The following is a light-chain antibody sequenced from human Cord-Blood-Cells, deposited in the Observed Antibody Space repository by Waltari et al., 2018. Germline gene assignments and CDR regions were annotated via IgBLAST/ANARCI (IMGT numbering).Light chain of an antibody. CDR2: GAS. J-gene: IGKJ4*01. CDR1: QSVSSSY. Sequence: PGERATLSCRASQSVSSSYLAWYQQKPGQAPRLRIYGASSRATGIPDRFSGSGSGTDFTLTISRLEPEDFAVYYCQQYGSSPPLTFGGGTKVEIK. V-gene: IGKV3-20*01. CDR3: QQYGSSPPLT.